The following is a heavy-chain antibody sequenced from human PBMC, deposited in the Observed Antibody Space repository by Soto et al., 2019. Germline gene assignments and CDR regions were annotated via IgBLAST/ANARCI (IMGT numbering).Heavy chain of an antibody. V-gene: IGHV4-30-4*01. Sequence: SETLSLTCTVSGGSISSGDYYWSWIRQPPGKGLEWIGYIYYSGSTYYNPSLKSRVTISVDTSKNQFSLKLSSVTAADTAVYYCARDWFGAPHMDVWGQGTTVTVSS. D-gene: IGHD3-10*01. CDR1: GGSISSGDYY. J-gene: IGHJ6*02. CDR3: ARDWFGAPHMDV. CDR2: IYYSGST.